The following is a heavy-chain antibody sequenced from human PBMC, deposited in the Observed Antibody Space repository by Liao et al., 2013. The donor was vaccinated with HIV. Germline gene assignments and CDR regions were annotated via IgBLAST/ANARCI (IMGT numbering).Heavy chain of an antibody. V-gene: IGHV4-34*01. D-gene: IGHD5-12*01. J-gene: IGHJ6*03. Sequence: QVQLQQWGAGLLKPSETLSLTCAVYGGSFSGYHWSWIRQAPGKGLEWIGEINHSGTTNCIPSLESRLTMSVDTSKNQFSLKLSSVTAADTAMYFCARVVTTIHHFFYMDVWGKGTTVTVSS. CDR3: ARVVTTIHHFFYMDV. CDR2: INHSGTT. CDR1: GGSFSGYH.